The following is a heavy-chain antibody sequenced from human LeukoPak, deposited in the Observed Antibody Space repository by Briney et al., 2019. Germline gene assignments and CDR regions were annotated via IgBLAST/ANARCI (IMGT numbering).Heavy chain of an antibody. D-gene: IGHD2-2*01. CDR3: AKFPGTTLGHCSSTSCSDAFDI. J-gene: IGHJ3*02. Sequence: GGSLRLSCAASGFTFSSYAMSWVRQAPGKGLEWVSAISGSGGSTYYADSVKGRFTISRDNSKNTLYLQMNSLRAEDTAVYYCAKFPGTTLGHCSSTSCSDAFDIWGQGTMVTVSS. CDR2: ISGSGGST. CDR1: GFTFSSYA. V-gene: IGHV3-23*01.